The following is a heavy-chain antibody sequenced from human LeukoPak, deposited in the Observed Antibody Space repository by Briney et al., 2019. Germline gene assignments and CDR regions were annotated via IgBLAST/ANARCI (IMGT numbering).Heavy chain of an antibody. CDR3: ARTTGHFDY. Sequence: SQTLSLTCALSGDSFSSNSAAWNWIRQSPSRGLEWLGRTYHRSKWYSESALSLKGRITVNPDTSKNQFSLQLNSVGPEDTAVYYCARTTGHFDYWGQGTLVTVSS. CDR1: GDSFSSNSAA. D-gene: IGHD2-8*02. V-gene: IGHV6-1*01. CDR2: TYHRSKWYS. J-gene: IGHJ4*02.